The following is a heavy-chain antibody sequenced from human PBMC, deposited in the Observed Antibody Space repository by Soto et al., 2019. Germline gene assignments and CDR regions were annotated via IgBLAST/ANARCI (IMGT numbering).Heavy chain of an antibody. CDR3: AIPWGNANYDSLPTAFDI. V-gene: IGHV4-39*01. D-gene: IGHD1-7*01. J-gene: IGHJ3*02. CDR1: GGSISSSSYY. Sequence: PSETLSLTCTVSGGSISSSSYYWGWIRQPPGKGLEWIGSSHYSGNTYYNPSLKSRVIISVDTSKNQFSMRLSSVTAADTAVYYCAIPWGNANYDSLPTAFDIWGQGTMVTVSS. CDR2: SHYSGNT.